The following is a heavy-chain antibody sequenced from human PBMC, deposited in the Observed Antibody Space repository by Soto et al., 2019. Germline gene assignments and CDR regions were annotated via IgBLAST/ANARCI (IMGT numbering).Heavy chain of an antibody. Sequence: QVQLQESGPGVVKASETLSLTCTVSGGSLDYYYWSWVRQTPGKGLEWIGDISDSGRTNYNPSLRSRVTISVDTSKNQFSLKMNSVAAADTAVYYCARDSTTWLPYHGIDVWGQGTTVTVSS. CDR2: ISDSGRT. CDR3: ARDSTTWLPYHGIDV. D-gene: IGHD2-2*01. V-gene: IGHV4-59*01. J-gene: IGHJ6*02. CDR1: GGSLDYYY.